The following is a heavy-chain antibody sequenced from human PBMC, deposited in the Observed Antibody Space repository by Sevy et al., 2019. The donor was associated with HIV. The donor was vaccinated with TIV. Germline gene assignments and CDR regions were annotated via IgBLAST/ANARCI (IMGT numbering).Heavy chain of an antibody. D-gene: IGHD3-16*01. J-gene: IGHJ4*02. CDR2: ISTGSTTI. V-gene: IGHV3-48*02. CDR1: GFIFSSYS. CDR3: AIDPRDGGDY. Sequence: GGSLRLSCAASGFIFSSYSMNWVRQAPGKGLEWISYISTGSTTIYYADSVKGRFTASRDNARSSLFLQMNSLRDEDTAVYYCAIDPRDGGDYWGQGTLVTVSS.